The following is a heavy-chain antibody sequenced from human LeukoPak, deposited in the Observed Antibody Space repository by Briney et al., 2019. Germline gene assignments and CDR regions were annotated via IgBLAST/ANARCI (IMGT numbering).Heavy chain of an antibody. CDR2: THHSGTA. Sequence: SETLSLTCTVSGGSLSSGYWGWMRQSPGRGLEWVGYTHHSGTAKYNTSLKSRVTISVDTSKNQFSLRLSSVTAADTAVYYCTIGGGWLTDYWGQGSLVTVSS. D-gene: IGHD6-19*01. CDR3: TIGGGWLTDY. V-gene: IGHV4-59*01. J-gene: IGHJ4*02. CDR1: GGSLSSGY.